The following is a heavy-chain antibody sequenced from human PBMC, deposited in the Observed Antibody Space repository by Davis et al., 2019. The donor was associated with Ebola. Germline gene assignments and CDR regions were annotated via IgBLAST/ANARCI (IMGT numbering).Heavy chain of an antibody. CDR1: GYTFTSYG. D-gene: IGHD1-26*01. CDR3: ARDLGGVGATGGY. J-gene: IGHJ4*02. V-gene: IGHV1-2*04. CDR2: INPNSGGT. Sequence: ASVKVSCKASGYTFTSYGITWVRQAPGQGLEWMGWINPNSGGTNYAQKFQGWVTMTRDTSISTAYMELSRLRSDDTAVYYCARDLGGVGATGGYWGQGTLVTVSS.